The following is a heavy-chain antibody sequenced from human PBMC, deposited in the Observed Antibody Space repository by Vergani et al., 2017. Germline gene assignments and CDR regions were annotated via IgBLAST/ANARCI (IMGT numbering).Heavy chain of an antibody. CDR3: ARVQMYQLLSGVYSYGMAV. V-gene: IGHV3-20*01. J-gene: IGHJ6*02. CDR1: GFTFDDYG. D-gene: IGHD2-2*01. CDR2: INWNGGST. Sequence: EVQLVESGGGVVRPGGSLRLSCAASGFTFDDYGMSWVRQAPGKGLEWVSGINWNGGSTGYADSVKGRFTISRDNAKNSLYLQMNSLRAEDTALYHCARVQMYQLLSGVYSYGMAVCGQGTTVTVSS.